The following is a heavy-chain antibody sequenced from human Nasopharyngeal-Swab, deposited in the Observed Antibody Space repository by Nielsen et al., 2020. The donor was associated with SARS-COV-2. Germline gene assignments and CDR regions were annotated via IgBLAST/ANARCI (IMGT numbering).Heavy chain of an antibody. D-gene: IGHD2-8*01. CDR2: ISYDGGNK. J-gene: IGHJ6*02. CDR1: GFTFSSYA. V-gene: IGHV3-30*04. Sequence: GESLKISCAASGFTFSSYAMNWVRQAPGKGLEWVAVISYDGGNKYYADSVKGRFTISRDNSKNTLYLQMNSLRAEDTAVYYCAREGMVYAMWEADGMDVWGQGTTVTVSS. CDR3: AREGMVYAMWEADGMDV.